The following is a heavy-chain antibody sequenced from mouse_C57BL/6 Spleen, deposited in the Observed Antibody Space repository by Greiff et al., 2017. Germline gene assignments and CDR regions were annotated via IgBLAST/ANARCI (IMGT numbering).Heavy chain of an antibody. D-gene: IGHD2-12*01. CDR2: ISDGGSYT. CDR3: ARDPYYSYFDY. J-gene: IGHJ2*01. V-gene: IGHV5-4*01. CDR1: GFTFSSYA. Sequence: EVKLVESGGGLVKPGGSLKLSCAASGFTFSSYAMSWVRQTPEKRLEWVATISDGGSYTYYPDNVKGRFTISRDNAKNNLYLQMSHLKSEDTAMYYCARDPYYSYFDYWGQGTTLTVSS.